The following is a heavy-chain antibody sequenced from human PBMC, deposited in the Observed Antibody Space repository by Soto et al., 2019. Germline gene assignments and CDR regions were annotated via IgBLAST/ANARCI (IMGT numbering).Heavy chain of an antibody. CDR3: AREFCSGGNCYTYYFDP. D-gene: IGHD2-15*01. CDR1: GFTFSSYW. V-gene: IGHV3-74*01. J-gene: IGHJ5*02. Sequence: LRLSCAASGFTFSSYWMHWVRHAPGKGLVWVSHINTDGSNTNYADSVKGRFTISRDNAKSTLFLQMNSLRDEDTAVYYCAREFCSGGNCYTYYFDPWGQGIPVTVSS. CDR2: INTDGSNT.